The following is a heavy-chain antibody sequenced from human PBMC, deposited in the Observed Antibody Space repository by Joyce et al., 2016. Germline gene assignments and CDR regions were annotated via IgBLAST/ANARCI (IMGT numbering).Heavy chain of an antibody. D-gene: IGHD3-16*01. CDR2: IIPTFGKP. Sequence: QVQLRQSGAEVKKPGSSVKVSCETSGGTFSMYDMNWVRQAPGQGLGWMGGIIPTFGKPTYAQKFQARVTITADESTSTAYMELRSLRSEDTAVYYCARDNRQGYYDDINYRRGMDVWGQGTTVTVSS. J-gene: IGHJ6*01. CDR1: GGTFSMYD. CDR3: ARDNRQGYYDDINYRRGMDV. V-gene: IGHV1-69*01.